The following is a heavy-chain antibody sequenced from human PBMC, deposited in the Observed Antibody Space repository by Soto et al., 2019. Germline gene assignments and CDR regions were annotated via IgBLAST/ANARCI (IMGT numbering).Heavy chain of an antibody. J-gene: IGHJ5*02. V-gene: IGHV1-18*01. CDR2: ISAYNGNT. CDR3: ARHYKYNWFDP. Sequence: ASVKVSFKASCYTFTSYGTIWVRQAPGQGLEWMGWISAYNGNTNYAQKLQGRVTMTTDTSTSTAYMELRSLRSDDTAVYYCARHYKYNWFDPWGQGALVTVSS. D-gene: IGHD4-4*01. CDR1: CYTFTSYG.